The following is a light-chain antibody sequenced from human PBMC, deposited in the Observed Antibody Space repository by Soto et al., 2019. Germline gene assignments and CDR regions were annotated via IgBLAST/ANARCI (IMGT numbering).Light chain of an antibody. CDR1: QSVSSN. CDR2: GAS. V-gene: IGKV3-15*01. Sequence: IFITPSPTPLSFSPGCKATLSCRASQSVSSNLAWYQQRPGQAPRLLIYGASTRATGIPARFSGTASGTEFTLTINSLQAEDSAVYYCQQYYNWPRTFGQGTRLEI. CDR3: QQYYNWPRT. J-gene: IGKJ5*01.